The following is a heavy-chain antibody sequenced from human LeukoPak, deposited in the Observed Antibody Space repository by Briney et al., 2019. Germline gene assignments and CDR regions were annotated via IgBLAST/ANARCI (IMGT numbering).Heavy chain of an antibody. J-gene: IGHJ4*02. CDR2: IYTSGST. Sequence: SETLSLTCTVSGGSISSYYWSWIRQPAGKGLEWIGRIYTSGSTNYNPSLKSRVTMSVDTSKNQFSLKLSSVTAADTAVYYCAREGRVSYYDSSGYYSPAPTFDYWGQGTLVTVSS. D-gene: IGHD3-22*01. CDR1: GGSISSYY. CDR3: AREGRVSYYDSSGYYSPAPTFDY. V-gene: IGHV4-4*07.